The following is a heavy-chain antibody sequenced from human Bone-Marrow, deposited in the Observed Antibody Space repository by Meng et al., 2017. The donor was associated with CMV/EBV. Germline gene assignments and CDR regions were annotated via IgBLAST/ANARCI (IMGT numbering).Heavy chain of an antibody. J-gene: IGHJ5*02. Sequence: YSLTSYWISGDRKMRGKGREWRGRIDPSDSYTNYSRSCQGHVTISADKSISTAYLQWSRLKASDTAMYYCAGGDFWGGHTKANWFDPWGQGTLVTVSS. D-gene: IGHD3-3*01. V-gene: IGHV5-10-1*01. CDR1: YSLTSYW. CDR3: AGGDFWGGHTKANWFDP. CDR2: IDPSDSYT.